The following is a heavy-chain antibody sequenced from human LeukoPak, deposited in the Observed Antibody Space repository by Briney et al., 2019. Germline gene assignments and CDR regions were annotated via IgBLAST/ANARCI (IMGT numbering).Heavy chain of an antibody. V-gene: IGHV3-74*01. CDR1: GFTFSSYW. CDR3: ARLTYYYDSSGYYSPLTDAFDI. D-gene: IGHD3-22*01. CDR2: INSDGSST. J-gene: IGHJ3*02. Sequence: GGSLRLSCAASGFTFSSYWMHWVRQAPGKGLVWVSRINSDGSSTSYADSVKGRFTISRDNAKNTLYLQMNSLRAEDTAVYYCARLTYYYDSSGYYSPLTDAFDIWGQGTMVTVSS.